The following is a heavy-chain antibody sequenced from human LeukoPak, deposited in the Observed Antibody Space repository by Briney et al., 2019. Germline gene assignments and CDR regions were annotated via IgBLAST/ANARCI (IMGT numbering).Heavy chain of an antibody. Sequence: GGSLRLSCAASGFTFSNYAMSWVRQAPGKGLEWVSTISDSGGGAYYADSVKGRFTISRDSSRSTLYLQMHSLRAEDTAVYYCAKDRPYISSWYGCSTPWGQGTLVTVSS. CDR1: GFTFSNYA. D-gene: IGHD6-13*01. CDR3: AKDRPYISSWYGCSTP. V-gene: IGHV3-23*01. CDR2: ISDSGGGA. J-gene: IGHJ5*02.